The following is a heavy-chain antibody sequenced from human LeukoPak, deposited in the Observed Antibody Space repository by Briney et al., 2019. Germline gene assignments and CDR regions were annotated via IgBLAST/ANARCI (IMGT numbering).Heavy chain of an antibody. CDR2: IYYSGST. CDR3: ARDGYSYGGDAFDI. CDR1: GGSISSYY. D-gene: IGHD5-18*01. V-gene: IGHV4-59*01. J-gene: IGHJ3*02. Sequence: SETLSLTCTVSGGSISSYYWSWIRQPPGKGLERIGYIYYSGSTNYNPSLKSRVTISVDTSKNQFSLKLSSVTAADTAVYYCARDGYSYGGDAFDIWGQGTMVTVSS.